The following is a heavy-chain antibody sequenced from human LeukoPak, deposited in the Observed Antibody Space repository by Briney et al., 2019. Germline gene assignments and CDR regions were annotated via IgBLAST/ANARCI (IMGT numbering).Heavy chain of an antibody. Sequence: GGSLRPSCAASGFTFSSYWMSWVRQAPGKGLEWVANIKQDGSEKYYVDSVKGRFTISRDNAKNSLYLQMNSLRAEDTAVYYCARDHSTYYDFWSGYSYYFDYWGQGTLVTVSS. D-gene: IGHD3-3*01. J-gene: IGHJ4*02. CDR2: IKQDGSEK. V-gene: IGHV3-7*01. CDR3: ARDHSTYYDFWSGYSYYFDY. CDR1: GFTFSSYW.